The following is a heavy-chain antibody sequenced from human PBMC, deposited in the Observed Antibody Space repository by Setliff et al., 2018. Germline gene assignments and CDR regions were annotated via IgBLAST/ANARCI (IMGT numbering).Heavy chain of an antibody. D-gene: IGHD3-9*01. CDR2: IHYSGNT. J-gene: IGHJ6*03. CDR1: GGSINRDY. V-gene: IGHV4-59*08. CDR3: ARLPKIVTGYYGSHYYYYMDV. Sequence: PSETLSLTCSVSGGSINRDYWNWIRQPPGKGLEWLGYIHYSGNTNYNPSLKSRVTISVDTSKNQFSLRLNSVTAADTAVYYCARLPKIVTGYYGSHYYYYMDVWGKGTTVTVSS.